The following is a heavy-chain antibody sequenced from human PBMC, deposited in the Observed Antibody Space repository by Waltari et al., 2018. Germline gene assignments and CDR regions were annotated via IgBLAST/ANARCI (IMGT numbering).Heavy chain of an antibody. CDR1: GGSISLYS. CDR3: ARGTLYNNGWWDF. CDR2: VFYSGST. V-gene: IGHV4-59*01. J-gene: IGHJ4*02. Sequence: QVQLQESGPGLVKPSETLSLTCTVSGGSISLYSWSWIRQPPGKGLGWIGHVFYSGSTNYNPSLKSRVTISVDTSKNQFSLRLSSVTAADTAVYYCARGTLYNNGWWDFWGQGTLVPVSS. D-gene: IGHD6-19*01.